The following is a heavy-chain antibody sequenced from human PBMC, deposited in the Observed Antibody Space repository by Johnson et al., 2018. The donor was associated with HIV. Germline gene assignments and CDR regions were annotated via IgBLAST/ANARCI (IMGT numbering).Heavy chain of an antibody. CDR1: GFTFSSYA. Sequence: VQLVESGGGVVQPGRSLRLSCAASGFTFSSYAMHWVRQAPGKGLEWVAVISYDGSNKYYADSVKGRFTISRDNSKNTLYLQMNSLRAEATAVYYCAKDVDASGSYQDAFEIWGQGTMVTVSS. CDR3: AKDVDASGSYQDAFEI. J-gene: IGHJ3*02. D-gene: IGHD1-26*01. V-gene: IGHV3-30-3*01. CDR2: ISYDGSNK.